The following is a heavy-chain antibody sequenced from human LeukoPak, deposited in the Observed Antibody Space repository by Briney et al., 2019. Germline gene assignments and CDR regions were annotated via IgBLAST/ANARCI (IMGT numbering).Heavy chain of an antibody. D-gene: IGHD3-3*01. J-gene: IGHJ6*03. CDR1: GGSFSGYY. Sequence: SETLSFTCAVYGGSFSGYYWSWIRQPPGKGLEWIGEINHSGSTNYNPSLKSRVTISVDTSKNQFSLKLSSVTAADTAVYYCARVGRTYYDFWSGYQGYMDVWGKGTTVTVSS. V-gene: IGHV4-34*01. CDR2: INHSGST. CDR3: ARVGRTYYDFWSGYQGYMDV.